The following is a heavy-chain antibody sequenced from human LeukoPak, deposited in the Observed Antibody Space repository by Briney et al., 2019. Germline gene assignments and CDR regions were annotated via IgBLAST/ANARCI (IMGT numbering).Heavy chain of an antibody. CDR3: ARPDSSGYLDAFDI. D-gene: IGHD3-22*01. CDR2: INHSGST. CDR1: GGSFSGYY. J-gene: IGHJ3*02. V-gene: IGHV4-34*01. Sequence: SETLSLTCAVYGGSFSGYYWSWIRQPPGKGLEWIGEINHSGSTNYNPSLKSRVTISVDTSENQFSLKLSSVTAADTAVYYCARPDSSGYLDAFDIWGQGTMVTVSS.